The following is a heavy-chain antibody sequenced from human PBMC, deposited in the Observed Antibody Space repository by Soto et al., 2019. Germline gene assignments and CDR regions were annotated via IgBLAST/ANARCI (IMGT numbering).Heavy chain of an antibody. CDR1: GYSISRGYF. Sequence: SETLSLTCTVSGYSISRGYFWAWIRQPPGKGLEWIGNIVHGGTTHYNPSLKSRVSISVDTSKNQFSLNLGFVTAADTAVYYCWRDYYNNYGDPGCWGQGTLVTVSS. CDR2: IVHGGTT. V-gene: IGHV4-38-2*02. D-gene: IGHD4-4*01. J-gene: IGHJ4*02. CDR3: WRDYYNNYGDPGC.